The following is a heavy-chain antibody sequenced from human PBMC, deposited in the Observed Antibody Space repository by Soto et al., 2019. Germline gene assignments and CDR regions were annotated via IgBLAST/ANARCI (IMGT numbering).Heavy chain of an antibody. D-gene: IGHD3-10*01. CDR3: AREVQVHTPAFGY. J-gene: IGHJ4*02. CDR1: GGTFNTYA. CDR2: ISPMFGAA. Sequence: VHLVQSGAEMKKPGSSVKVSCQSSGGTFNTYAMNWVRQAPGQGPEWMGDISPMFGAANYAPKFQGRVTITADESTGTSYMQLSSLTSEDTALYFCAREVQVHTPAFGYWGQGTLVTVSS. V-gene: IGHV1-69*19.